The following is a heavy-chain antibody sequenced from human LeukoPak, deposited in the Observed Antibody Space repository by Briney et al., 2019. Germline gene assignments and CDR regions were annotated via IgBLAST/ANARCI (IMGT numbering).Heavy chain of an antibody. D-gene: IGHD6-19*01. CDR1: GFTFSSYS. Sequence: GGSLRLSCAASGFTFSSYSMNWVRQAPGKGLEWVSSISSSSSYIYYADSVKGRFTISGDNAKNSLYLQMNSLRAEDTAVYYCARGIAVAKNAFDIWGQGTMVTVSS. CDR2: ISSSSSYI. CDR3: ARGIAVAKNAFDI. V-gene: IGHV3-21*01. J-gene: IGHJ3*02.